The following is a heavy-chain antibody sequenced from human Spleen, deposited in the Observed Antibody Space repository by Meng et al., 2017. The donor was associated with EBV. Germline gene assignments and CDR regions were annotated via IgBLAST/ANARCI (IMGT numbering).Heavy chain of an antibody. Sequence: VQVVESGGTLVQPGGSLRLSCATSGFSFSAYWMHWVRQIPGKGLQWVSRITPDGGRTDYADSLQGRFTISRDNAAKTLYLQMKSLRPEDTAVYYCSRDLMGPDDWWGQGTLVTVSS. CDR1: GFSFSAYW. D-gene: IGHD1-26*01. V-gene: IGHV3-74*01. CDR3: SRDLMGPDDW. J-gene: IGHJ4*02. CDR2: ITPDGGRT.